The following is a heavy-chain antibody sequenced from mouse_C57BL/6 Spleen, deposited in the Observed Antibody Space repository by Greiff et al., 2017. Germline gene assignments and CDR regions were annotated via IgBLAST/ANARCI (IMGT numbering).Heavy chain of an antibody. Sequence: EVQGVESGGDLVKPGGSLKLSCAASGFTFSSYGMSWVRQTPDKRLEWVATISSGGSYTYYPDSVKGRFTISRDNAKNTLYLQMSSLKSEDTAMYYCARPICDYDVGFAYWGQGTLVTVSA. J-gene: IGHJ3*01. D-gene: IGHD2-4*01. CDR2: ISSGGSYT. CDR1: GFTFSSYG. V-gene: IGHV5-6*01. CDR3: ARPICDYDVGFAY.